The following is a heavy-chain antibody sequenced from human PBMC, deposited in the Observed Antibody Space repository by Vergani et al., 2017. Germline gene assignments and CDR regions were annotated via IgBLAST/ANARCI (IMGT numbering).Heavy chain of an antibody. V-gene: IGHV4-4*08. D-gene: IGHD6-6*01. CDR2: IYTSGST. CDR3: ARVTSMAARPGYYYYFMDV. Sequence: QVQLVESGAGVVQPGRSLRLSCAASGFTFSSYGMHWVRQAPGKGLEWIGRIYTSGSTNYNPSLNSRVTISVDTSKNQFSLRLRSVTAADTAVYYFARVTSMAARPGYYYYFMDVWSEGRTVTVSS. CDR1: GFTFSSYG. J-gene: IGHJ6*04.